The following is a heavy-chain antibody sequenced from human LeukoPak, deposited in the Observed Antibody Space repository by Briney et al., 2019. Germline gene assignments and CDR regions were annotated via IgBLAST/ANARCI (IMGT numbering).Heavy chain of an antibody. V-gene: IGHV3-30*03. CDR2: ILHDGSNK. Sequence: GGSLRLSCAVSGFSFNNYDMHWVRQAPGKGLEWVAAILHDGSNKYYADSLKGRFTISRDNSKNTLYLQMNSLRPEDTAVYYCATRGFRLRFGESPPFHPWGQGTLVTVSS. D-gene: IGHD3-16*01. CDR1: GFSFNNYD. CDR3: ATRGFRLRFGESPPFHP. J-gene: IGHJ5*02.